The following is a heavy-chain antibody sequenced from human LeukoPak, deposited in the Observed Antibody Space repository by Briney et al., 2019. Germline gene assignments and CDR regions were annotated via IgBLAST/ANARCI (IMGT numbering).Heavy chain of an antibody. J-gene: IGHJ6*03. CDR2: INAYNGNT. Sequence: ASVNVSCKASGYTFTSYIISWVRQAPGQGLEWMGWINAYNGNTDYAKRVQGRVTMTTDTSTSTAYMELRSLRSDDTAVYYCARDRHIAAAVYYYYMDVWGKGTPVTVSS. CDR1: GYTFTSYI. CDR3: ARDRHIAAAVYYYYMDV. D-gene: IGHD6-13*01. V-gene: IGHV1-18*01.